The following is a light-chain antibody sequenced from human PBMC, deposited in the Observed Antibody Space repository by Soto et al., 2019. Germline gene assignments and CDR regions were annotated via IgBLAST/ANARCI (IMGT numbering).Light chain of an antibody. CDR1: QSVSSSY. Sequence: EIVLTQSPGTLSLSAGERATLSCRASQSVSSSYLAWYQQKPGQAPRLLIYGASSRATGIPDRFSGSGSGTDFTLTISRLEPEDFAVYYCQQYGSSLYTFGQGTKVDIK. J-gene: IGKJ2*01. V-gene: IGKV3-20*01. CDR3: QQYGSSLYT. CDR2: GAS.